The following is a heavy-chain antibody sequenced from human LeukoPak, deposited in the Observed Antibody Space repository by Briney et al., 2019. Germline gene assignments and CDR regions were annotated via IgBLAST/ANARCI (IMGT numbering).Heavy chain of an antibody. V-gene: IGHV3-48*03. CDR3: ASCTCSGGSCYLADYYYYYYYMDV. J-gene: IGHJ6*03. CDR1: GFTFSSYE. CDR2: ISSSGSTI. D-gene: IGHD2-15*01. Sequence: PGGSLRLSCAASGFTFSSYEMNWVRQAPGKGLEWVSYISSSGSTIYYADSVKGRFTISRDNSKSTLYLQMNSLRAEDTAVYYCASCTCSGGSCYLADYYYYYYYMDVWGKGTTVTVSS.